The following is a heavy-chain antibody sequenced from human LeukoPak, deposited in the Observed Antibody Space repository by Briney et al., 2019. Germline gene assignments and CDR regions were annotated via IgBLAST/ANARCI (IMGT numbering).Heavy chain of an antibody. CDR2: IRSKAYGGTT. CDR1: GFTFGDYA. J-gene: IGHJ3*01. V-gene: IGHV3-49*03. Sequence: GGSLRLSCTASGFTFGDYAMNWFRQAPGKGLEWVGFIRSKAYGGTTEYAASVEGRFTFSRDDSKSIAYLQMNSLKTEDTAVYYCSREDGTLQLWFQQLRAFDVWGQGTMVTVSS. D-gene: IGHD5-18*01. CDR3: SREDGTLQLWFQQLRAFDV.